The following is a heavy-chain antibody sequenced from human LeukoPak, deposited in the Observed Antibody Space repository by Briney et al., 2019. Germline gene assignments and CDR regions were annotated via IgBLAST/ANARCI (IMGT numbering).Heavy chain of an antibody. CDR1: GFTFSSFA. Sequence: GGSLRLSCTASGFTFSSFAMSWVRQAPGEGLEWVSGLNGGGDKTFYADSVKGRFTLSRDNSKNTLFLQMSSLRADDTALYYCAKHVNYDISGAPGSWGQGTLVAVSS. V-gene: IGHV3-23*01. CDR2: LNGGGDKT. D-gene: IGHD3-22*01. J-gene: IGHJ5*02. CDR3: AKHVNYDISGAPGS.